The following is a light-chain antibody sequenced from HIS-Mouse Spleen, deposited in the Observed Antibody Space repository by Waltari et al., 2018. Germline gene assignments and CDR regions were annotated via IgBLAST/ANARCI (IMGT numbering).Light chain of an antibody. Sequence: SYELTQPPSVSVSPGQTARITCSGDALPKKYAYWYQQKSGQAPGLVIDEDSKRPSGVPERFSGSSSGSMATWTISAAQVEDEADYYCYSTDSSGNHRVFGGGTKLTVL. CDR1: ALPKKY. CDR3: YSTDSSGNHRV. CDR2: EDS. J-gene: IGLJ2*01. V-gene: IGLV3-10*01.